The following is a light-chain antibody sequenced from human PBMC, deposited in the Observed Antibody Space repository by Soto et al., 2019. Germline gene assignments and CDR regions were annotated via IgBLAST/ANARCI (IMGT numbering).Light chain of an antibody. J-gene: IGKJ2*01. CDR1: QSISRNY. CDR3: QQYGRSPYT. Sequence: EIVLTQSPGTLSLSPGERATLSCRASQSISRNYLAWYQQRPGQVPSLLIFAASSRASGIPDRFSGSGSETDFTLTISRLEPEDFAVYFCQQYGRSPYTFGQGTKLEIK. V-gene: IGKV3-20*01. CDR2: AAS.